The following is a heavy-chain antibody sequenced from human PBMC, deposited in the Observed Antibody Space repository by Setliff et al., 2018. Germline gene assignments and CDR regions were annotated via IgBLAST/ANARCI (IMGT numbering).Heavy chain of an antibody. Sequence: GGSLRLSCAASGFTFSSYNMNWVRQAPGKGLEWVSSISGSSTYTYYADSVKGRFTISRDDSKNTLYLQILSLRAEDTAVYYCMKKIIAGGGPPYDYFDYWGQGTLVTVSS. D-gene: IGHD1-26*01. CDR3: MKKIIAGGGPPYDYFDY. CDR1: GFTFSSYN. CDR2: ISGSSTYT. V-gene: IGHV3-21*04. J-gene: IGHJ4*02.